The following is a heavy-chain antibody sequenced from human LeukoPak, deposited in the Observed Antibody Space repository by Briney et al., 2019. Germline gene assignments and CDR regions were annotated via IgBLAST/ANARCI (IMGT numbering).Heavy chain of an antibody. Sequence: SETLSLTCAVYGGSFSGYYWSWIRQPPGKGLEWIGSIYYSGSTYYNPSLKSRVTISVDTSKNQFSLKLSSVTAADAAVYYCARKTGYYGSGNHNWFDPWGQGTLVTVSS. D-gene: IGHD3-10*01. CDR1: GGSFSGYY. CDR2: IYYSGST. V-gene: IGHV4-34*01. J-gene: IGHJ5*02. CDR3: ARKTGYYGSGNHNWFDP.